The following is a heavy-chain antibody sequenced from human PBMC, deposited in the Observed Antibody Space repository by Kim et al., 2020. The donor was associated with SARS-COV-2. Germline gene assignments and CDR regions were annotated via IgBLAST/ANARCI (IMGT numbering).Heavy chain of an antibody. V-gene: IGHV3-15*01. Sequence: GTTEYAAPVTGRFTVSRDDSESTVYLQMNSLKIEDTAVYFCATDSNWGFFHWGQGTLVTVSS. D-gene: IGHD3-3*01. CDR3: ATDSNWGFFH. J-gene: IGHJ4*02. CDR2: GTT.